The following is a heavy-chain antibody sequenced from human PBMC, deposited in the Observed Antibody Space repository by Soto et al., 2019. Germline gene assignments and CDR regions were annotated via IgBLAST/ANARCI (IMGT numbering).Heavy chain of an antibody. Sequence: EVQLVESGGGLVQPGGSLRLSCAVSGFTFSNYWMHWVRQAPGKGLVWVSTISPDGTIPDYTDSVKGRLAISRDNAKSTLFLQINSLRPEDTAVYYCARFWGDAFDIWGQGTMVTVSS. J-gene: IGHJ3*02. CDR3: ARFWGDAFDI. CDR1: GFTFSNYW. CDR2: ISPDGTIP. D-gene: IGHD3-16*01. V-gene: IGHV3-74*01.